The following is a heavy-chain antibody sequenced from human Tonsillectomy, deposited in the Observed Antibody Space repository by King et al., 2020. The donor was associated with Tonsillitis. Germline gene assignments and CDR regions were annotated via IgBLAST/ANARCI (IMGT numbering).Heavy chain of an antibody. Sequence: VQLQESGPGLVKPSQTLSLTCTVSGGSISSGGYYWSWIRQPAGKGLEWIGRINTSGPTHHNPSLTSRLTMSVDTSKNQFSLILSSVTAADTAVYFCARLLLPATRGAFDIWGQGAMVTVSS. CDR3: ARLLLPATRGAFDI. J-gene: IGHJ3*02. D-gene: IGHD2-2*01. CDR2: INTSGPT. CDR1: GGSISSGGYY. V-gene: IGHV4-61*02.